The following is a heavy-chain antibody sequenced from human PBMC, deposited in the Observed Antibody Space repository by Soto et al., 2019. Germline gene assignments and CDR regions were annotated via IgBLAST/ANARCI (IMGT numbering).Heavy chain of an antibody. J-gene: IGHJ5*02. CDR3: AKDQEAYYYDSSGYPNSDP. CDR1: GFTFSSYG. CDR2: ISYGGSNK. V-gene: IGHV3-30*18. D-gene: IGHD3-22*01. Sequence: GGSLRLSCAASGFTFSSYGMHWVRQAPGKGLEWVAVISYGGSNKYYADSVKGRFTISRDNSKNTLYLQMNSLRAEDTAVYYCAKDQEAYYYDSSGYPNSDPWGQGTLVTVSS.